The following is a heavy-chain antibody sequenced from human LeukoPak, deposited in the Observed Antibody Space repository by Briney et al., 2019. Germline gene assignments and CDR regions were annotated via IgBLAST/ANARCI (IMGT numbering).Heavy chain of an antibody. Sequence: GSLRLSCAASGFTFSAYAMHWVRQAPGKGPEWVAVIWYDGENKYYADSVQGRFIVSRDNSKNTLYLQMDSLRAEDTAVYFCAKTATYWDLDYWGQGTLVTVSS. V-gene: IGHV3-33*06. D-gene: IGHD2-8*02. CDR2: IWYDGENK. CDR3: AKTATYWDLDY. CDR1: GFTFSAYA. J-gene: IGHJ4*02.